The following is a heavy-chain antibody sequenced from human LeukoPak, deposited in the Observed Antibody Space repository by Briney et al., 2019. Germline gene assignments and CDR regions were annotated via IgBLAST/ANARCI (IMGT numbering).Heavy chain of an antibody. Sequence: SETLSLTCTVSGGSISSGDYYWSWIRQPPGKGLEWIGYIYYSGSTYYNPSLKSRVTISVDTSKNQFSLKLSSVTAADTAVYYCARVLADGGYNSYPFDYWGQGTLVTVSS. CDR3: ARVLADGGYNSYPFDY. J-gene: IGHJ4*02. CDR1: GGSISSGDYY. CDR2: IYYSGST. D-gene: IGHD5-24*01. V-gene: IGHV4-30-4*01.